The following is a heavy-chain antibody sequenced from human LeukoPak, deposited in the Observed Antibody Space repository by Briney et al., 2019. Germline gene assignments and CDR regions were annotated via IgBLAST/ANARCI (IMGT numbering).Heavy chain of an antibody. V-gene: IGHV1-69*01. Sequence: SVKVSCKTSGGTFSTYAISWVRQAPGQGREWMGGIIPIFGTGNYAQKFQGRVTITADESTSTAYMELSSLRSEDTAVYYCARGLGDSSGYYYSDYWGQGTLVTVSS. CDR3: ARGLGDSSGYYYSDY. J-gene: IGHJ4*02. D-gene: IGHD3-22*01. CDR2: IIPIFGTG. CDR1: GGTFSTYA.